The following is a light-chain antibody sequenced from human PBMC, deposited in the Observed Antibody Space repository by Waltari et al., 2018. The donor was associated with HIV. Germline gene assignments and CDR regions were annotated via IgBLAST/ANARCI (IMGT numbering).Light chain of an antibody. CDR3: QQYYSTLRT. V-gene: IGKV4-1*01. Sequence: DIVMTLSPDSLAVSLGERATINCKSSKSVLYSSNNKNYLAWYQQKPGQPPKLLIYWASTRESGVPDRFSGSGSQTDFTLTISSLQAEDVAVYYCQQYYSTLRTFGQGTKVEIK. CDR2: WAS. CDR1: KSVLYSSNNKNY. J-gene: IGKJ1*01.